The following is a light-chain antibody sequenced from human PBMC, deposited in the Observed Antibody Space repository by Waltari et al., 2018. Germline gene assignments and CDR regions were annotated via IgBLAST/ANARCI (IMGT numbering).Light chain of an antibody. CDR1: SSDVGGYKY. CDR3: SSYAGNNVV. J-gene: IGLJ2*01. CDR2: EFS. Sequence: QSALTQPPSASGSPGQSVSISCTGTSSDVGGYKYVYWYQQHPGQAPKLLIYEFSKRPSGVPDRFSGSKSGNTASLTVSGLQVEDEAGYYCSSYAGNNVVFGGGTKLTVL. V-gene: IGLV2-8*01.